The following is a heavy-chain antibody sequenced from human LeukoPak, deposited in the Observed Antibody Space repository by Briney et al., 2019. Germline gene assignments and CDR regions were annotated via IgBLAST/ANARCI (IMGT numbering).Heavy chain of an antibody. J-gene: IGHJ4*02. CDR2: ISAYNGNT. CDR1: GYTFTSYG. D-gene: IGHD3-22*01. V-gene: IGHV1-18*01. Sequence: AASVKVSCKASGYTFTSYGISWVRQAPGQGLEWMGWISAYNGNTNYALKLQGRVTMTTDTSTSTAYMELRSLRSDDTAVYYCARWHYYDSSGYHFDYWGQGTLVTVSS. CDR3: ARWHYYDSSGYHFDY.